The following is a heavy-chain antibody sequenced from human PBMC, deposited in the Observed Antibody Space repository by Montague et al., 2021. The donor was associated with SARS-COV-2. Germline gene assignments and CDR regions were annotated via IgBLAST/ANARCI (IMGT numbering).Heavy chain of an antibody. J-gene: IGHJ2*01. CDR1: GFTFSSHT. CDR2: ISSSSSYK. D-gene: IGHD6-19*01. Sequence: SLRLSCAASGFTFSSHTMNWVRQAPGKGLEWVSSISSSSSYKYFADSVKGRFTVSRDNAKDSLFLQMNSLKAEDTAVYYCARDLGPRQWLDVWYFDLWGRGTLVTVSS. CDR3: ARDLGPRQWLDVWYFDL. V-gene: IGHV3-21*01.